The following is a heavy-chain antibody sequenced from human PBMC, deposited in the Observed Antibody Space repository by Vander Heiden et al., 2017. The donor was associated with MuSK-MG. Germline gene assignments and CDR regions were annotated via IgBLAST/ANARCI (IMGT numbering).Heavy chain of an antibody. J-gene: IGHJ4*01. CDR3: AKVIVDRLTNFDH. D-gene: IGHD3-16*02. Sequence: EVQLLESGGGLVQPGGSLRLCCAASGFTFSSYAMSLVRQSPGKGLGWVSVIMCSGCTTYDADAVKGRFTISRDNSKNTLHLQMQSMSAEDTAVYYCAKVIVDRLTNFDHWCHVPMVTVSS. CDR2: IMCSGCTT. V-gene: IGHV3-23*01. CDR1: GFTFSSYA.